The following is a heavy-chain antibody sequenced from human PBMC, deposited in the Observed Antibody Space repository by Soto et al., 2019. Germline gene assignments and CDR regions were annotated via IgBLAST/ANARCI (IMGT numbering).Heavy chain of an antibody. CDR3: ARVMVATPPYYYYYMDV. CDR2: ISAYNGNT. Sequence: QVQLVQSGAEVKKPGASVKVSCKASGYTLTSYGISWVRQAPGQGLEWMGWISAYNGNTNYAQKLQGRVTMTTDTSTSTAYMELRSLRSDDTAVYYCARVMVATPPYYYYYMDVWGKGTTVNVSS. V-gene: IGHV1-18*01. J-gene: IGHJ6*03. CDR1: GYTLTSYG. D-gene: IGHD2-8*01.